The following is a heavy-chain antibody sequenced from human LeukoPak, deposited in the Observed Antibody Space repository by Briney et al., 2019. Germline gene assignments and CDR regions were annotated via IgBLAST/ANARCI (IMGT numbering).Heavy chain of an antibody. V-gene: IGHV3-7*01. CDR1: GFTFSNYE. CDR2: INQDESEK. J-gene: IGHJ4*02. Sequence: GGSLRLSCAASGFTFSNYEMNWVRQAPGKGLEWVANINQDESEKYYVDSVKGRFTISRDNSKNTLYLQMNSLRAEDTAVYYCARVIYRHFDYWGQGTLVTVSS. CDR3: ARVIYRHFDY. D-gene: IGHD3-16*02.